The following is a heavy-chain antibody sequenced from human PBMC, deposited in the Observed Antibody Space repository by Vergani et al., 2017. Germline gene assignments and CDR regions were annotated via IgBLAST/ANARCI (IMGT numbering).Heavy chain of an antibody. CDR1: GFTFSSYS. CDR3: AKSLSPGSNMHN. CDR2: ISSSGGST. Sequence: EVQLVESGGGLVKPGGSLRLSCAASGFTFSSYSMNWVRQAPGKGLEWVSSISSSGGSTYYADSVKGRFTISRDNSKNTLYLQMNSLRAEDTAVYYCAKSLSPGSNMHNWGQGTLVTVSS. V-gene: IGHV3-23*04. D-gene: IGHD2-2*01. J-gene: IGHJ4*02.